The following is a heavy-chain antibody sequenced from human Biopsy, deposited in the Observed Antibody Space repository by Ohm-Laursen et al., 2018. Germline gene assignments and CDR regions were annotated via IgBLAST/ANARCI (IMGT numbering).Heavy chain of an antibody. CDR2: ISGDGSRT. J-gene: IGHJ4*02. Sequence: SLRLSCAASEFTFSNYWMHWVRQVPGKGLVWVARISGDGSRTNYADSVKGRFTISRDNAKNTLHLEMNSLRAEDTAVYHCARATTDGGSYYDYWGQGTLVTVSS. CDR1: EFTFSNYW. D-gene: IGHD1-26*01. CDR3: ARATTDGGSYYDY. V-gene: IGHV3-74*01.